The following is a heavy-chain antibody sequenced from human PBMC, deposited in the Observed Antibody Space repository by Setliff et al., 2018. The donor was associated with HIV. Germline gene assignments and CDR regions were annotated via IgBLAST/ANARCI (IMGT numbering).Heavy chain of an antibody. CDR1: GYSLSSGYY. Sequence: TLSLTCTVSGYSLSSGYYWSWIRQSPGKGLEWIGSIYYSETTNNNPSLKSRVTISVDTSKNQLSLKLRSVTAADTAVYYCARDPGGLYCRSTSCQGGCFDPWGQGTLVTVSS. V-gene: IGHV4-38-2*02. CDR3: ARDPGGLYCRSTSCQGGCFDP. J-gene: IGHJ5*02. D-gene: IGHD2-2*01. CDR2: IYYSETT.